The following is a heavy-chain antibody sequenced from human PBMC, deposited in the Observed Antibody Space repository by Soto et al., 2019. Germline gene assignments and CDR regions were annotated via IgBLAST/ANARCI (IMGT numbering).Heavy chain of an antibody. Sequence: SETLSLTCAVYGGSVNGYYWNWIRQPPGKGLEWIGEINHTGGIHYNPSLKSRVTMSVDTSKNQFSLRLSSVTAADTAIYYCATRITVFGLLIPPFDPWGQGTQVTVSS. CDR3: ATRITVFGLLIPPFDP. CDR1: GGSVNGYY. CDR2: INHTGGI. J-gene: IGHJ5*02. V-gene: IGHV4-34*01. D-gene: IGHD3-3*01.